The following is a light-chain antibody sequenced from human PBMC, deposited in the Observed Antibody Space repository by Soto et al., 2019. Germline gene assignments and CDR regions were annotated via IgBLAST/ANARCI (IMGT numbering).Light chain of an antibody. V-gene: IGLV2-14*03. CDR3: NSYTSSSIDV. J-gene: IGLJ1*01. Sequence: QSALTQPASVSGSPGQSITISCTGTSSDVGGFNYVSWYQQHPGKAPKLMIYDVTNRPSGVSYRFSGSKSGNTASLTISGLQAEDEADYYCNSYTSSSIDVFGTGTKLTVL. CDR1: SSDVGGFNY. CDR2: DVT.